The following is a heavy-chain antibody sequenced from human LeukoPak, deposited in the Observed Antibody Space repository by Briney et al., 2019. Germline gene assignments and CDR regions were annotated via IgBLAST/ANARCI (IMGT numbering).Heavy chain of an antibody. V-gene: IGHV1-18*01. CDR3: ARDPGGYVWGSPKDY. D-gene: IGHD3-16*01. CDR2: ISAYNGNT. J-gene: IGHJ4*02. CDR1: GYTFTSYG. Sequence: GASVKVSCKASGYTFTSYGISWVRQAPGQGLEWMGWISAYNGNTNYAQKLQGRVTMTTDTSTSTAYMELRSLRSDDTAVYYCARDPGGYVWGSPKDYWGQGTLVTVSS.